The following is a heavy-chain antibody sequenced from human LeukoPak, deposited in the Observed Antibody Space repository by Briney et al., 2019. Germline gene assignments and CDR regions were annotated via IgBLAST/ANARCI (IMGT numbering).Heavy chain of an antibody. J-gene: IGHJ4*02. CDR3: ARGFYGRLVDY. Sequence: ASEKVSCKASGYILTNYYIHWVRQAPGQGLEWMGIINPSDGNTNYAQKFQGRVTMTRYTSTSTVYMELSSLRSEDAAVYFCARGFYGRLVDYWGQGTLVTVSS. V-gene: IGHV1-46*01. CDR2: INPSDGNT. CDR1: GYILTNYY. D-gene: IGHD2/OR15-2a*01.